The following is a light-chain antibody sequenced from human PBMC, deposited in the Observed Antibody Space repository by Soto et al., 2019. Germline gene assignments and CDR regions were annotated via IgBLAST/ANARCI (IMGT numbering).Light chain of an antibody. Sequence: DIQMTQSPSSLSASVGERVKITCRASQSIRTYLNWYQQKPGKAPKVLIYAASSLQSGVPSRFSGSGSETDFTPTISSLQPQDSATYYGQQSYSTPPWTGGQGTQVEIK. CDR3: QQSYSTPPWT. V-gene: IGKV1-39*01. J-gene: IGKJ1*01. CDR2: AAS. CDR1: QSIRTY.